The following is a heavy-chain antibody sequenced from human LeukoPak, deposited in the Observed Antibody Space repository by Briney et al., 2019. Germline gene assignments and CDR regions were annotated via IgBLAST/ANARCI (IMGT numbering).Heavy chain of an antibody. CDR3: AREGDYGDADAFDI. CDR2: ISYDGTNK. D-gene: IGHD4/OR15-4a*01. CDR1: RFTFSTFT. V-gene: IGHV3-30-3*01. Sequence: RSLRLSCTATRFTFSTFTMHWVRQAPGKGLEWVSLISYDGTNKSYADSLRGRFTTSRDNSKNTLYLQMNSLRAEDTAVYYCAREGDYGDADAFDIWGQGTMVTVSS. J-gene: IGHJ3*02.